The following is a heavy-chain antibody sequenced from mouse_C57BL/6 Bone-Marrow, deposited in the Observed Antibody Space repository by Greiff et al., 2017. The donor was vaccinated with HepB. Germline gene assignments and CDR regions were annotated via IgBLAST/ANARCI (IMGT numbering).Heavy chain of an antibody. CDR1: GYTFTDYY. V-gene: IGHV1-26*01. CDR2: INPNNGGT. J-gene: IGHJ3*01. CDR3: ARASNYEGFAY. D-gene: IGHD2-5*01. Sequence: EVQLQQSGPELVKPGASVKISCKASGYTFTDYYMNWVKQSHGKSLEWIGDINPNNGGTSYNQKFKGKATLTVDKSSSTAYMELRSLTSEDSAVYYCARASNYEGFAYWGQGTLVTVSA.